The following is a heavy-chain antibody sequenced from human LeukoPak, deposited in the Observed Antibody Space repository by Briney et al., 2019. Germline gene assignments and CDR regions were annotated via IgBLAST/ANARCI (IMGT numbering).Heavy chain of an antibody. D-gene: IGHD3/OR15-3a*01. CDR1: GFTFSSYA. J-gene: IGHJ6*02. CDR3: ARDLEAVTSFRTVRYYGMDV. V-gene: IGHV3-30*14. Sequence: GGSLRLSCAASGFTFSSYAMHWVRQAPGKGLEWVAVISYDGSNKYYADSVKGRFTISRDNSKNTLYLQMNSLRAEDTAVYYCARDLEAVTSFRTVRYYGMDVWGQGTTVTVSS. CDR2: ISYDGSNK.